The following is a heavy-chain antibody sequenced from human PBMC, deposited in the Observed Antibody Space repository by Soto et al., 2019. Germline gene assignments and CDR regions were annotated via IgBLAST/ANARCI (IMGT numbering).Heavy chain of an antibody. CDR3: ARGRIQLWFVSWFDP. CDR2: INHSGST. Sequence: QVQLQQWGAGLLKPSETLSLTCAVYGGSFSGYYWSWIRQPPGKGLEWIGEINHSGSTNYNPSLKSRVTISVDTSKTQCALKLSAVTAADTAVYYCARGRIQLWFVSWFDPWGQGTLVTVSS. D-gene: IGHD5-18*01. J-gene: IGHJ5*02. CDR1: GGSFSGYY. V-gene: IGHV4-34*01.